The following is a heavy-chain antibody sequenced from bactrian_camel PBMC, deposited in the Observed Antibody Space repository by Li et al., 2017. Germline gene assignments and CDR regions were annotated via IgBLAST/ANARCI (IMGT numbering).Heavy chain of an antibody. CDR2: IYTADAHA. D-gene: IGHD3*01. V-gene: IGHV3S1*01. Sequence: HVQLVESGGGSVQAGGSLRLSCAVSGVTNRWGWFRQAPGKEREGVATIYTADAHALYTDAVKGRFTISADSAKNTVYLQMNSLKPEDTAMYYCTKDRSYGTRNWVQSTRGQGTQVTVS. J-gene: IGHJ4*01. CDR3: TKDRSYGTRNWVQST. CDR1: GVTNR.